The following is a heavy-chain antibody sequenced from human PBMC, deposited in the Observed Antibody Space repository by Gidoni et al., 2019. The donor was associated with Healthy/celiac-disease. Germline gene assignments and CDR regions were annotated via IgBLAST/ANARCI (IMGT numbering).Heavy chain of an antibody. J-gene: IGHJ3*02. CDR2: IYYSGSP. Sequence: QLQLQESGPGLVKPSETLSLTCTVSGGSISSSSYYWGWIRQPPGKGLEWIGSIYYSGSPYYNPSLKSRVTISVDTSKNQFSLKLSSVTAADTAVYYCARPIVGAWAFDIWGQGTMVTVSS. D-gene: IGHD1-26*01. CDR3: ARPIVGAWAFDI. CDR1: GGSISSSSYY. V-gene: IGHV4-39*01.